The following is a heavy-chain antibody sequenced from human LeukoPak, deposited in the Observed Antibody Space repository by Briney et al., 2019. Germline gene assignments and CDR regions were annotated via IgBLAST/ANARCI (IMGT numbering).Heavy chain of an antibody. J-gene: IGHJ3*02. V-gene: IGHV4-59*01. D-gene: IGHD2-2*01. CDR3: ARDQCLFQGLDI. CDR2: IYYSGST. CDR1: GGSISSYY. Sequence: SETLSLTCTVSGGSISSYYWSWIRQPPGKGLEWIGYIYYSGSTNYNPSLKSRVTILVDTSKNQFSLKLSSVTAADTAVYYCARDQCLFQGLDIWGQGTMVTVSS.